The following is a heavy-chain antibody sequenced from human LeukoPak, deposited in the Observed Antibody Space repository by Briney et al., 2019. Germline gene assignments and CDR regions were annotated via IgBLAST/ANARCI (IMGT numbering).Heavy chain of an antibody. V-gene: IGHV3-48*01. CDR1: GFTFRAYS. CDR2: ISGSSTTL. Sequence: GGSLRLSCAASGFTFRAYSMNWVRQAPGKGLEWISYISGSSTTLYYADSVKGRFTISRDNAKNSLYLQMNSLRAEDTAVYYCARVGVEGGAVDYWGQGTLVTVSS. CDR3: ARVGVEGGAVDY. J-gene: IGHJ4*02. D-gene: IGHD3-16*01.